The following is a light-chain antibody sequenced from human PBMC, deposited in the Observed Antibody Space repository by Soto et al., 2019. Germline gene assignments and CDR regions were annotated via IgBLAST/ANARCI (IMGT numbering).Light chain of an antibody. Sequence: EIVMTQSPATLSVSPGERATLSCRASQSVGSSLAWYQQKPGQAPRLLIYGASTGATGIPARFSGSGSGTEFTLTISSLQSEDFAVYYCQQYNNWRTFGQGTKVESK. CDR1: QSVGSS. V-gene: IGKV3-15*01. J-gene: IGKJ1*01. CDR2: GAS. CDR3: QQYNNWRT.